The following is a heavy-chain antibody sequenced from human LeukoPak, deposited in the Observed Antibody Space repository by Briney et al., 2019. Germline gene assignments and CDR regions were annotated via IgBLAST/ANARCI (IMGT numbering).Heavy chain of an antibody. J-gene: IGHJ4*02. CDR2: ISYDGSNK. D-gene: IGHD5-18*01. V-gene: IGHV3-30*18. Sequence: GGSLRLSCAASGFTFSSYGMHWVRQAPGKGLEWVAVISYDGSNKYHADSVKGRFTISRDNSKNTLYLQMNSLRAEDTAVYYCAKDRHRYSYGYTGFDYWGQGTLVTVSS. CDR3: AKDRHRYSYGYTGFDY. CDR1: GFTFSSYG.